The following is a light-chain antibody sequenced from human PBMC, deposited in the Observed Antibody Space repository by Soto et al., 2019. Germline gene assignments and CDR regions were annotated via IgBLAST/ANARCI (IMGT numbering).Light chain of an antibody. J-gene: IGLJ2*01. CDR2: DVS. V-gene: IGLV2-14*01. Sequence: QSALTQPASVSGSPGQSITISCTGTSSDIGGYNYVSWYQQHPGKAPKLMIYDVSNRPSGVSNRFSGSKSGNTASLTISGLQAEDGADYYCSSYTSSSTLVVFGGWTKLTVL. CDR3: SSYTSSSTLVV. CDR1: SSDIGGYNY.